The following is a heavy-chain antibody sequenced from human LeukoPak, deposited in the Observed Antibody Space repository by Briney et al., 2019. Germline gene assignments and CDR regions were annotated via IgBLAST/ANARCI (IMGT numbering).Heavy chain of an antibody. D-gene: IGHD4-17*01. J-gene: IGHJ4*02. V-gene: IGHV4-59*01. Sequence: SETLSLTCTVSGGSIGSYYWSWIRQPPGKGLEWIGYIYYSGSTNYNPSLKSRVTISVDTSKNQFSLKLSSVTAADTAVYYCARGHDYGDYYPGYWGQGTLVTVSS. CDR2: IYYSGST. CDR1: GGSIGSYY. CDR3: ARGHDYGDYYPGY.